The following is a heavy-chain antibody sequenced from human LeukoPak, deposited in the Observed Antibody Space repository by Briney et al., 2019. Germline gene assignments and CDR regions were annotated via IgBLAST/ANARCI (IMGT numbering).Heavy chain of an antibody. D-gene: IGHD5/OR15-5a*01. CDR1: GGSISSYY. Sequence: SETLSLTCTVSGGSISSYYWSWIRQPPGKGLEWIGYIYYSGSTNYNPSLKSRVTISVDTSKNHFSLKLSSVTAADTAVYYCARDGLRLGDAFDIWGQGTMVTVSS. V-gene: IGHV4-59*01. CDR2: IYYSGST. J-gene: IGHJ3*02. CDR3: ARDGLRLGDAFDI.